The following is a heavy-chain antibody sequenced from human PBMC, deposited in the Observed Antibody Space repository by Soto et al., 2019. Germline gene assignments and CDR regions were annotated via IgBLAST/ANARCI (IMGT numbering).Heavy chain of an antibody. CDR3: ARDDYAYYYGSGSYYNLDYFDY. J-gene: IGHJ4*02. CDR2: ISYDGSNK. V-gene: IGHV3-30*03. CDR1: GFTFSSYG. Sequence: QPGGSLRLSCAASGFTFSSYGMHWVRQAPGKGLEWVAVISYDGSNKYYADSVKGRFTISRDNAKNSLYLQMNSLRAEDTAVYYCARDDYAYYYGSGSYYNLDYFDYWGQGTLVTVSS. D-gene: IGHD3-10*01.